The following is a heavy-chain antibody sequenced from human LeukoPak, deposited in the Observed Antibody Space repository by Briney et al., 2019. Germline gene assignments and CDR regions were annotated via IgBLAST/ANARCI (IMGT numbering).Heavy chain of an antibody. CDR1: GFTFGDYA. CDR2: IRSKAYGGTT. CDR3: TRDSGSYYFH. V-gene: IGHV3-49*04. J-gene: IGHJ4*02. Sequence: GGSLRLSCTASGFTFGDYAMSWVRQAPGKGLEWVGFIRSKAYGGTTEYAASVKGRFTISRDDSKSSAYVQMNSLKTEDTAVYYCTRDSGSYYFHWGQGNLVTVSS. D-gene: IGHD1-26*01.